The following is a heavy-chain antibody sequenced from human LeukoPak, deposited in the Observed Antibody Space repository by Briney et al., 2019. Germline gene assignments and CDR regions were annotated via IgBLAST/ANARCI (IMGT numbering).Heavy chain of an antibody. CDR2: IYYSGST. Sequence: SETLSLTCTVSGGSISSYYWSWIRQPPGKGLEWIGYIYYSGSTNYNPSLKSRVTISVDTSKNQFSLKLSSVTAADTAVYYCARAAFSLGYCSSTSCLYYYYYYMDVWGKGTTVTVSS. J-gene: IGHJ6*03. V-gene: IGHV4-59*01. CDR3: ARAAFSLGYCSSTSCLYYYYYYMDV. CDR1: GGSISSYY. D-gene: IGHD2-2*01.